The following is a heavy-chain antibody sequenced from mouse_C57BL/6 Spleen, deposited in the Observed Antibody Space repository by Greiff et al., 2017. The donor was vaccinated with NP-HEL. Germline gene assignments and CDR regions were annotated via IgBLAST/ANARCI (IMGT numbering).Heavy chain of an antibody. Sequence: QVQLKQSGAELVRPGASVTLSCKASGYTFTDYEMHWVKQTPVHGLEWIGAIDPETGGTAYNQKFKGKAILTADKSSSTAYMELRSLTSEDSAVYYCTRSLLSYDGYYYFDYWGQGTTLTVSS. J-gene: IGHJ2*01. CDR1: GYTFTDYE. D-gene: IGHD2-3*01. CDR2: IDPETGGT. CDR3: TRSLLSYDGYYYFDY. V-gene: IGHV1-15*01.